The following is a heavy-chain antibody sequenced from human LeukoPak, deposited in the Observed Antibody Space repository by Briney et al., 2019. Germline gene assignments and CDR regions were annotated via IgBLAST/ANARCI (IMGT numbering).Heavy chain of an antibody. CDR3: ARGFKGEAFDI. CDR1: GGSISSSNW. J-gene: IGHJ3*02. D-gene: IGHD3-10*01. Sequence: PSGTLSLTCAVSGGSISSSNWWSWVRQPPGKGLEWIGYIYYSGSTNYNPSLKSRVTISVDTSKNQFSLKLSSVTAADTAVYYCARGFKGEAFDIWGQGTMVTVSS. CDR2: IYYSGST. V-gene: IGHV4-4*02.